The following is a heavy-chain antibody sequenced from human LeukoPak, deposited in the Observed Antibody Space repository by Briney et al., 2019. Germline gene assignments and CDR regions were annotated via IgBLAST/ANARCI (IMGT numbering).Heavy chain of an antibody. J-gene: IGHJ5*02. Sequence: ASVKVSCKASGYTFTSYGISWVRQAPGQGLEWMGWINAGNGNTKYSQKFQGRVTITRDTSASTAYMELSSLRSEDTAVYYCARDSGGWYPTGQNWFDPWGQGTLVTVSS. D-gene: IGHD6-19*01. CDR1: GYTFTSYG. CDR3: ARDSGGWYPTGQNWFDP. CDR2: INAGNGNT. V-gene: IGHV1-3*01.